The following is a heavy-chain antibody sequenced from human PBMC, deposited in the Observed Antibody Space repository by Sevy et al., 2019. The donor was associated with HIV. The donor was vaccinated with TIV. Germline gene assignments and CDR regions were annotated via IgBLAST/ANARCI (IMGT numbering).Heavy chain of an antibody. CDR2: ISYDGSNK. D-gene: IGHD3-22*01. CDR1: GFTFSSYA. V-gene: IGHV3-30*04. Sequence: GGSLRLSCAASGFTFSSYAMHWVRQAPGKGLEWVAVISYDGSNKYYADSVKGRFTISRDNSKNTLYLQMNSLRAEDTAVYYCARALIVVVVDAFDIWGQGTMVTVSS. CDR3: ARALIVVVVDAFDI. J-gene: IGHJ3*02.